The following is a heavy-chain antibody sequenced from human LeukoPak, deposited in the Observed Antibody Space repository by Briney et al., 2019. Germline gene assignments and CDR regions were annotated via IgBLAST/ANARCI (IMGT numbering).Heavy chain of an antibody. D-gene: IGHD3-3*01. J-gene: IGHJ4*02. V-gene: IGHV3-30-3*01. CDR2: ISYDGSNK. Sequence: PGGSLRLSCAASGFTLSSYAMHWVRQAPGKGLEWAAVISYDGSNKYYADSVKGRFTISRDNSKNTLYLQMNSLRAEDTAVYYCARDRFARITIFGVVIMEGFDYWGQGTLVTVSS. CDR1: GFTLSSYA. CDR3: ARDRFARITIFGVVIMEGFDY.